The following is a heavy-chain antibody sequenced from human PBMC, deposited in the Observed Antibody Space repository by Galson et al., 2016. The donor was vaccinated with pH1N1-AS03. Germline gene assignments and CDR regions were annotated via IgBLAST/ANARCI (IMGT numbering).Heavy chain of an antibody. J-gene: IGHJ5*02. CDR2: MNPSNGST. Sequence: SVKVSCKASGYTFTKFLISWVRQAPGQGLQWIGWMNPSNGSTAVAENFLGRVTLTRDTSINTAYIELTSLSSEDSAIYYCTRHRTKTRVMMPCWGEGSWFDPWGQGTLVTVSS. D-gene: IGHD3-16*01. V-gene: IGHV1-8*01. CDR1: GYTFTKFL. CDR3: TRHRTKTRVMMPCWGEGSWFDP.